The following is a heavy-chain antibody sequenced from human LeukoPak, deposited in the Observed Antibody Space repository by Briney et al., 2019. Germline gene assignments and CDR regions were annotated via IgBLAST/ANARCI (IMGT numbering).Heavy chain of an antibody. V-gene: IGHV4-31*03. CDR2: IYYSGST. D-gene: IGHD3-9*01. CDR3: AREPYDILTGYYNPSGMDV. CDR1: GGSISSGGYY. J-gene: IGHJ6*02. Sequence: SETLSLICTVSGGSISSGGYYWSWIRQHPGKGLEWIGYIYYSGSTYYNPSLKSRVTISVDTSKNQFSLKLSSVTAADTAVYYCAREPYDILTGYYNPSGMDVWGQGSSVTVSS.